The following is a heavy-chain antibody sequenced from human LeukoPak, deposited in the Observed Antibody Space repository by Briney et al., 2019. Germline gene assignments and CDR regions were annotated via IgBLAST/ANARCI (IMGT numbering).Heavy chain of an antibody. CDR2: IYYSGST. V-gene: IGHV4-59*08. Sequence: SETLSLTCTVSGGSISSYYWSWIRQPPGKGLEWIGYIYYSGSTNYNPSLKSRVTISVDTSKNQFSLKLSSVTAADTAVYYCARDLGYCSSTSCRRGWFDPWGQGTLVTVSS. J-gene: IGHJ5*02. D-gene: IGHD2-2*01. CDR1: GGSISSYY. CDR3: ARDLGYCSSTSCRRGWFDP.